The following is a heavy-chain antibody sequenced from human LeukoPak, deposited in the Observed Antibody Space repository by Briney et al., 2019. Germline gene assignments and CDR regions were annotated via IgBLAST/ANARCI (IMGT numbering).Heavy chain of an antibody. CDR2: INHSGST. CDR1: GASISSYY. Sequence: SETLSLTCTVSGASISSYYWSWIRQPPGKGLEWIGEINHSGSTNYNPSLKSRVTISVDTSKNQFSLKLSSVTAADTAVYYCARDSGTTGEVKFDPWGQGTLVTVSA. J-gene: IGHJ5*02. D-gene: IGHD3-10*01. V-gene: IGHV4-34*01. CDR3: ARDSGTTGEVKFDP.